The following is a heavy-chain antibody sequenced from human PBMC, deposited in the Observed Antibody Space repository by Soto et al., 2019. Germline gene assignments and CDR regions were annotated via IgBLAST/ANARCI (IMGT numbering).Heavy chain of an antibody. Sequence: GGSLRLSCAASGFTFSSYWMHWVRQAPGKGLVWVSRINSDGSSTSYADSVKGRFTISRDDAKNTLYLQMNSLRAEDTAVYYCASTPHCSSTSCPQENTWFDPWGQGTLVTVSS. CDR1: GFTFSSYW. CDR2: INSDGSST. J-gene: IGHJ5*02. CDR3: ASTPHCSSTSCPQENTWFDP. V-gene: IGHV3-74*01. D-gene: IGHD2-2*01.